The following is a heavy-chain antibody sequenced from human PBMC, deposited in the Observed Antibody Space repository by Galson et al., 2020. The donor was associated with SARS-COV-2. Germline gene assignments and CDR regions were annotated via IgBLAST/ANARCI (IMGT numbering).Heavy chain of an antibody. CDR1: GFTFRSYS. J-gene: IGHJ4*02. D-gene: IGHD3-10*02. CDR2: ISSSSSYI. CDR3: ARELISSDYYVQYYFDY. Sequence: TGGSLRLSCAASGFTFRSYSMNWVRQAPGKGLEWVSYISSSSSYIYYSDSVKGRFTISRDDAKNSLYLQMNSLRAEDTAVYYCARELISSDYYVQYYFDYWGQGTLVTGSS. V-gene: IGHV3-21*01.